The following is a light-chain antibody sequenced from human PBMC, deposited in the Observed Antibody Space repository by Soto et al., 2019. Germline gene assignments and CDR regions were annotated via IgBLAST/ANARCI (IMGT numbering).Light chain of an antibody. J-gene: IGKJ1*01. CDR2: AAS. Sequence: DIQMTQSPSSLPASVGDRVTITCRASQSISSYLNWYQQTPGKAPKLLIYAASSLQSGVPSRFSGSGSGTDFTLTISSLQPEDFATYYCQQSYSNPRTFGQGTKVDIK. CDR3: QQSYSNPRT. CDR1: QSISSY. V-gene: IGKV1-39*01.